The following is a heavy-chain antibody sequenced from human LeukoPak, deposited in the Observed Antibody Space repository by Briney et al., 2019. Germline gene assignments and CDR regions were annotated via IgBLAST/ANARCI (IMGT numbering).Heavy chain of an antibody. Sequence: GGSLRLSCSASGFTFSSYWMSWVRQAPGKGLEWVANIKYDGSEKYFVDSVKGRSTISRDNAKNSLYLQMNSLRAEDTAVYYCARGRSVDVWGVRTTVTVSS. CDR2: IKYDGSEK. CDR3: ARGRSVDV. CDR1: GFTFSSYW. J-gene: IGHJ6*04. V-gene: IGHV3-7*01.